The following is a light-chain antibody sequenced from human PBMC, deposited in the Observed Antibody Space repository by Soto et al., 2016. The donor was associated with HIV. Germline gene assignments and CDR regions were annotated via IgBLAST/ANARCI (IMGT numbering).Light chain of an antibody. CDR2: DDT. Sequence: SYELTQPPSVSVAPGKTATITCAGDNIGNKAVHWYQQKPGQAPVLVVFDDTRRPSGIPERFSGSNSGNTATLIISRVEVGDEADFYCQVWDRNTDHRVFGGGTKLTVL. J-gene: IGLJ2*01. CDR1: NIGNKA. CDR3: QVWDRNTDHRV. V-gene: IGLV3-21*03.